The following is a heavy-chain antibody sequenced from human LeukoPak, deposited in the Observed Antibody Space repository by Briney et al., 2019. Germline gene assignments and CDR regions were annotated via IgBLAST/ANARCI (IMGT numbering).Heavy chain of an antibody. Sequence: PSETLSLTCTVSGGSISSYYWSWIRQPPGKGLEWIGYIYYSGSTNYNPSLKSRVTISVDTSKNQFSLKLSSVTAADTAVYYCARHHRLLLWFGELLGDFDYWGQGTLVTVSS. CDR1: GGSISSYY. J-gene: IGHJ4*02. D-gene: IGHD3-10*01. CDR3: ARHHRLLLWFGELLGDFDY. V-gene: IGHV4-59*01. CDR2: IYYSGST.